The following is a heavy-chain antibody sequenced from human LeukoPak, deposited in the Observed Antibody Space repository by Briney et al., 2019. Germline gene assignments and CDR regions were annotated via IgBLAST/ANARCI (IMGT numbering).Heavy chain of an antibody. J-gene: IGHJ3*02. CDR2: INYSGST. D-gene: IGHD1-14*01. CDR1: CGSVSGYY. CDR3: ARDRHAFAI. V-gene: IGHV4-34*01. Sequence: SETLSLSCAVYCGSVSGYYWSWIRQPPGKGLEWIGEINYSGSTNYNPSLKSRVTISVDTSKNQFSLKLSSVTAADTAVYYCARDRHAFAIWGQATMVTVPS.